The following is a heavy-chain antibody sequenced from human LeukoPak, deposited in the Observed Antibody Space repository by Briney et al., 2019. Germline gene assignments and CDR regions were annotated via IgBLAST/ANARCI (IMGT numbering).Heavy chain of an antibody. D-gene: IGHD1-26*01. J-gene: IGHJ4*02. V-gene: IGHV3-48*03. CDR2: ISSSGSTT. CDR3: AKDLYSGSYSLFDY. CDR1: GFTFSSYE. Sequence: GGSLRLSCAASGFTFSSYEMNWVRQAPGKGLEWVSYISSSGSTTYYADSVKGRFTISRDNSKNTLYLQMNSLRAEDTAVYYCAKDLYSGSYSLFDYWGQGTLVTVSS.